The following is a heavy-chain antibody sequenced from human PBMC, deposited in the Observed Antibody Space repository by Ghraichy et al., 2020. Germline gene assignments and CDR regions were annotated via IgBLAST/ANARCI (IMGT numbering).Heavy chain of an antibody. V-gene: IGHV4-30-2*01. CDR3: ARARYDDDGFYDDAFDL. CDR1: GGSINSANYS. J-gene: IGHJ3*01. CDR2: IYHSGST. D-gene: IGHD3-22*01. Sequence: SETLSLTCAVSGGSINSANYSWSWIRQPPGKGLEWLGYIYHSGSTYYNPSLKSRVTISADMSKNQISLKVTSVTAADTAVYYCARARYDDDGFYDDAFDLWGQGAMVTVSS.